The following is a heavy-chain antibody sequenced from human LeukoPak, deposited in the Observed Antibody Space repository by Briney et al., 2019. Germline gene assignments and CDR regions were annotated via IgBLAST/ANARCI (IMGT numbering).Heavy chain of an antibody. CDR2: IYYSGST. Sequence: SETLSLTCTVSGGSISSSSYYWGWIRQPPGKGLEWIGSIYYSGSTYYNPSLKSRVTISVDTSKNQFSLKLSSVTAADTAVYYCARLVPVEMATVKVYWAQGTRVTVSS. V-gene: IGHV4-39*01. CDR1: GGSISSSSYY. J-gene: IGHJ4*02. CDR3: ARLVPVEMATVKVY. D-gene: IGHD5-24*01.